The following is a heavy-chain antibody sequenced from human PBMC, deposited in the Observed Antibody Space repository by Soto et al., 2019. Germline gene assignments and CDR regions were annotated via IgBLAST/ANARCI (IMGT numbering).Heavy chain of an antibody. CDR3: ARATRGHIVAGINYWFDP. Sequence: PSDTLSLTCTVSGGSISSGGYYWSWIRQHPGKGLEWIGYIYYSGSTYYNPSLKSRVTISVDTSKNLLSLKLSSVAAADTAGYYCARATRGHIVAGINYWFDPWGQGTLVTVSS. CDR1: GGSISSGGYY. J-gene: IGHJ5*02. CDR2: IYYSGST. V-gene: IGHV4-31*03. D-gene: IGHD5-12*01.